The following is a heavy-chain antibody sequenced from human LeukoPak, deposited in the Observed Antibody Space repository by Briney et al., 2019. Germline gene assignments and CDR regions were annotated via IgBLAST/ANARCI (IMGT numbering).Heavy chain of an antibody. D-gene: IGHD5-18*01. CDR3: AKDTNLAGYSYGYWPDAFDI. CDR1: GFTFSSYA. J-gene: IGHJ3*02. CDR2: ISGSGGST. V-gene: IGHV3-23*01. Sequence: PGGSLRLSCAASGFTFSSYAMSWVRQAPGKGLEGVSAISGSGGSTYYADSVKARFTISRDNSKNTLYLQMNSLRAEDTAVYYCAKDTNLAGYSYGYWPDAFDIWGQGTMVTVSS.